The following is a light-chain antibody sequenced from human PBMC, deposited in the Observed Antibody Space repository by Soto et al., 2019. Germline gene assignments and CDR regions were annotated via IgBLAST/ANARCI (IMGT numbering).Light chain of an antibody. V-gene: IGKV1-39*01. J-gene: IGKJ1*01. CDR3: QQSYSTPWT. CDR2: STS. Sequence: DIQMTQSPSSLSASVGDRVTITCRASQSISYYLNWYQQKQGRAPRLLIYSTSTLQSGVPSKFSGSASGTYFTLTISSLQPEDFATYYCQQSYSTPWTFGQGTKVEIK. CDR1: QSISYY.